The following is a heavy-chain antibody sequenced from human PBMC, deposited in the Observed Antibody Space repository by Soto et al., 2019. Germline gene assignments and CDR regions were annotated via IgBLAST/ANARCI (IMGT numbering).Heavy chain of an antibody. V-gene: IGHV1-69*13. J-gene: IGHJ6*02. D-gene: IGHD2-2*01. CDR3: ARGVLPAAMSYYYCMDV. Sequence: AVQVSCKASGGTFSSYAISWVRQAPGQGLEWMGGIIPIFGTANYAQKFQGRVTITADESTSTAYMELSSLRSEDTAVYYCARGVLPAAMSYYYCMDVWGQGTTGNVSS. CDR1: GGTFSSYA. CDR2: IIPIFGTA.